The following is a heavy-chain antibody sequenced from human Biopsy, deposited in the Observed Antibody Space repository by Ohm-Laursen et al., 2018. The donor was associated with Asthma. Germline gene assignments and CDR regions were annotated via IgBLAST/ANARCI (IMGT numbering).Heavy chain of an antibody. CDR3: ARTHERWTSIQDDALDI. CDR1: GFTFSIYD. CDR2: ISYDGGNK. V-gene: IGHV3-30*03. J-gene: IGHJ3*02. D-gene: IGHD4-23*01. Sequence: SLRLSCTASGFTFSIYDIHWVRQAPGKGLEWVAVISYDGGNKFYGDSVKGRFTLSRDNSRNTLYLQMNSLRVEDTAIYYCARTHERWTSIQDDALDIWSQGTMVIVSS.